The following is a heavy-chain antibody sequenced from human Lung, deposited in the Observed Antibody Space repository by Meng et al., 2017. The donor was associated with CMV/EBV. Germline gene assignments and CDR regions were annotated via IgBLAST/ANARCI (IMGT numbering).Heavy chain of an antibody. Sequence: SXTXSLXCAVYGGXFSGSYWSWIRQPPGKGLEWMGEINHSVSTNYNPSLKSQVTISVDTSKNQSSLKLSSVTVADTAVYYCAREGIAMVRGVIIGRPDYWXQGTXVTVSS. J-gene: IGHJ4*02. CDR3: AREGIAMVRGVIIGRPDY. CDR1: GGXFSGSY. D-gene: IGHD3-10*01. V-gene: IGHV4-34*01. CDR2: INHSVST.